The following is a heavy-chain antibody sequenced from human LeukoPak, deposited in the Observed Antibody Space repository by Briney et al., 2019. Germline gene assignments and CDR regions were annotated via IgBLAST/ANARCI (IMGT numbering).Heavy chain of an antibody. V-gene: IGHV3-23*01. CDR1: GFTFSSYA. J-gene: IGHJ4*02. D-gene: IGHD6-19*01. Sequence: GGSLRLSCAASGFTFSSYAMSWVRRAPGKGLEWVSAISGSGGSTYYADSVKGRFTISRDNSKNTLYLQMNSLRAEDTAVYYCAKDGDGQYSSGWYYYWGQGTLVTVSS. CDR2: ISGSGGST. CDR3: AKDGDGQYSSGWYYY.